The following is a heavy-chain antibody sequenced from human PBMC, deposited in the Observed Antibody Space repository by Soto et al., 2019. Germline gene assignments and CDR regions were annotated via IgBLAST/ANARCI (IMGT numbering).Heavy chain of an antibody. J-gene: IGHJ6*02. CDR2: ISGSGGST. D-gene: IGHD3-3*01. CDR1: GFTFSSYA. V-gene: IGHV3-23*01. CDR3: ARDMIFGVVTGSPYGMDV. Sequence: GGSLRLSCAASGFTFSSYAMSWVRQAPGKGLEWVSAISGSGGSTYYADSVKGRFTISRDNSKNTLYLQMNSLRAEDTAVYYCARDMIFGVVTGSPYGMDVWGQGTTVTVSS.